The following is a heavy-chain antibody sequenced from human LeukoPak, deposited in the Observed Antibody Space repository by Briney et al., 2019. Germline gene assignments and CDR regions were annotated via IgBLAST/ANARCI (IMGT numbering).Heavy chain of an antibody. CDR2: IYYSGST. V-gene: IGHV4-39*07. Sequence: SETLSLTCTVSGGSISSSSYYWGWIRQPPGKGLEWIGSIYYSGSTYYNPSLKSRVTISVDTSKNQFSLKLSSVTAADTAVYYCARDTGGWEGIDYWGQGTLVTVSS. CDR1: GGSISSSSYY. CDR3: ARDTGGWEGIDY. J-gene: IGHJ4*02. D-gene: IGHD1-26*01.